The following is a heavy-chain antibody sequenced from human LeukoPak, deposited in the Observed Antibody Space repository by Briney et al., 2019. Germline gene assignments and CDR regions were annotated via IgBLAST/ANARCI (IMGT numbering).Heavy chain of an antibody. V-gene: IGHV3-48*03. J-gene: IGHJ6*04. CDR2: ISSSGSTI. CDR3: AELGITMIGGV. D-gene: IGHD3-10*02. Sequence: GGSLRLSCEASGLPFSSYEMNWVAQAPGKGLGGASYISSSGSTIYYADSVKGRFTISRDNAKNSLYLQMNSLRAEDTAVYYCAELGITMIGGVWGKGTTVTISS. CDR1: GLPFSSYE.